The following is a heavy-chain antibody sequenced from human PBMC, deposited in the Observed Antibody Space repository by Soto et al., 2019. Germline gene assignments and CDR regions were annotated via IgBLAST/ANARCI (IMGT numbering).Heavy chain of an antibody. CDR1: GGTFSSYT. J-gene: IGHJ3*02. CDR2: IIPILGIA. V-gene: IGHV1-69*02. D-gene: IGHD3-9*01. CDR3: ARVYYDILTGQYPENAFDI. Sequence: GASVKVSCKASGGTFSSYTISWVRQAPGQGLEWMGRIIPILGIANYAQKFQGRVTITADKSTSTAYMELSSLRSEDTAVYYCARVYYDILTGQYPENAFDIWGQGTMVTVSS.